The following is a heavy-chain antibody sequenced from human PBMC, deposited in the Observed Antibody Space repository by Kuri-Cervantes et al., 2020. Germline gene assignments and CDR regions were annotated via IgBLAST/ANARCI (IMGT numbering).Heavy chain of an antibody. V-gene: IGHV4-59*01. Sequence: GSLRLSCTVSGGSISSYYWTWIRQPPGKGLEWIGYIFYSGSTNYNPSLKSRVTISVDTSKNQFSLKLSSVTSADTAVYYCARADYDSNGYYRLYFDYWGQGTLVTVSS. J-gene: IGHJ4*02. CDR2: IFYSGST. CDR1: GGSISSYY. D-gene: IGHD3-22*01. CDR3: ARADYDSNGYYRLYFDY.